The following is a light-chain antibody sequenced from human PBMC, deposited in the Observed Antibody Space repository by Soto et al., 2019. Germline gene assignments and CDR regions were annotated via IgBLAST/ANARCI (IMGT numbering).Light chain of an antibody. J-gene: IGLJ1*01. CDR3: SSYTSSSTPYV. Sequence: QFVLTQPASVSGSPGQSITISCTGTSGDIGSYNYVSWYQQHPGKAPKLMIYEVSNRPSGVSNRFSGSKSGNTASLTISGLQAEDEADYYCSSYTSSSTPYVFGTGTKLTVL. V-gene: IGLV2-14*01. CDR1: SGDIGSYNY. CDR2: EVS.